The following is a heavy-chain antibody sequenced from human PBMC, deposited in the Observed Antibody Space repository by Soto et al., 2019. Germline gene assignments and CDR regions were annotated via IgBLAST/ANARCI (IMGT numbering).Heavy chain of an antibody. J-gene: IGHJ1*01. CDR3: ASSPDYYDSSGGHFQH. Sequence: QVQLVQSGAEVKKPGSSVKVSCKASGGTFSSYAISWVRQAPGQGLEWMGGIIPIFGTANYAQKFQGRVTITADESTSTAYMELSSLRSEDTAVYYCASSPDYYDSSGGHFQHWGQGTLVTVSS. V-gene: IGHV1-69*01. D-gene: IGHD3-22*01. CDR1: GGTFSSYA. CDR2: IIPIFGTA.